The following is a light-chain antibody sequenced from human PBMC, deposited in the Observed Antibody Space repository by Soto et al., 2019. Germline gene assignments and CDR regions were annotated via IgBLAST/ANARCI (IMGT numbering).Light chain of an antibody. CDR1: QSLSSNY. Sequence: EIGLTQSPCTLSLSPGERATLSCRASQSLSSNYLAWYQQKPGQAPRLLIYGASSRATGIPDRFSGSGSGTDFTLTISRLEPEDFAVFYCHQCDSSPWTFGQGTKVEIK. J-gene: IGKJ1*01. CDR2: GAS. CDR3: HQCDSSPWT. V-gene: IGKV3-20*01.